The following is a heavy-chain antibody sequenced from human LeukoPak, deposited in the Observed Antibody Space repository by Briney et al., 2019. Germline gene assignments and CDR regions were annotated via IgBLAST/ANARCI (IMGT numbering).Heavy chain of an antibody. Sequence: GGSLRLSCAASGFTVSSSYMSWVRQTLGRGLEWVSIIYSSGSTYYADSVKGRFTISRDNSKNTVCLQMNRLRAEDTAVYYCARVDYDGDYSFWGQGTLVTVSS. V-gene: IGHV3-66*01. CDR1: GFTVSSSY. D-gene: IGHD4-17*01. CDR3: ARVDYDGDYSF. J-gene: IGHJ1*01. CDR2: IYSSGST.